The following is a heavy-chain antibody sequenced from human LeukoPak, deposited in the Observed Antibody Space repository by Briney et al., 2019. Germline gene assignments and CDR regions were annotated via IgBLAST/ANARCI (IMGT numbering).Heavy chain of an antibody. V-gene: IGHV7-4-1*02. Sequence: RASVKVSCKASGYTFTSYAMNWVRQAPGQGLEWMGWINTNTGNPTYAQGFTGRFVFSLDTSVSTAYLQISSLKAEDTAVYYCARGTWIQLWRGGLEGYYFDYWGQGTLVTVSS. CDR2: INTNTGNP. CDR1: GYTFTSYA. J-gene: IGHJ4*02. D-gene: IGHD5-18*01. CDR3: ARGTWIQLWRGGLEGYYFDY.